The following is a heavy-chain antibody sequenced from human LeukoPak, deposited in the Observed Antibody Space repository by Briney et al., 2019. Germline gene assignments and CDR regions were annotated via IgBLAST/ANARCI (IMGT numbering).Heavy chain of an antibody. D-gene: IGHD3-22*01. CDR2: IHSDGSST. CDR1: GFTFSSYW. CDR3: ARSGWPYYFDY. Sequence: GGSLRLSCAASGFTFSSYWMHWVRRAPGKGLVWVSRIHSDGSSTSYADSVRGRFTISRDDAKSTLYLQMNSLRAEDTAVYYCARSGWPYYFDYWGQGTLVTVSS. J-gene: IGHJ4*02. V-gene: IGHV3-74*01.